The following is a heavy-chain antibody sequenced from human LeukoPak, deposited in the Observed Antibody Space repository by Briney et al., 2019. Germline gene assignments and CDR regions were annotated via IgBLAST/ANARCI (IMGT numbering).Heavy chain of an antibody. J-gene: IGHJ4*02. Sequence: PGGSLRLSCAASGFTFSSYEMNWVRQAPGKGLEWVSFISSSGTTIYYADPVKGRFTISRDNAKNSLYLQMNSLRAEDTAVYYCARGGRGSPDYDFDYWGQGTLVTVSS. D-gene: IGHD3-16*01. CDR2: ISSSGTTI. CDR3: ARGGRGSPDYDFDY. CDR1: GFTFSSYE. V-gene: IGHV3-48*03.